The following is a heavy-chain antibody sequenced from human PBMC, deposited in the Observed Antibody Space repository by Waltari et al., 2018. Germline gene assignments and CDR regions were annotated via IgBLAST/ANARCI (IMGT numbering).Heavy chain of an antibody. J-gene: IGHJ4*02. Sequence: QVQLQQWGAGLLKPSETLSLTCAVYGGSFSGYYWSWIRQPPGKGLEWIGEINHSGRTNYNPSLKSRVTISVDTSKNQFSLKLSSVTAADTAVYYCARAGYCSSTSCYVDYWGQGTLVTVSS. D-gene: IGHD2-2*03. CDR2: INHSGRT. CDR3: ARAGYCSSTSCYVDY. V-gene: IGHV4-34*01. CDR1: GGSFSGYY.